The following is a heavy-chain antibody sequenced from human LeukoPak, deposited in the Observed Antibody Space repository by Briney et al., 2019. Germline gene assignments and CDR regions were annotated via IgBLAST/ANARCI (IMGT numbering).Heavy chain of an antibody. CDR2: IYPTGSP. J-gene: IGHJ3*02. V-gene: IGHV4-4*07. CDR3: ASGTNAYYYDSSGYYPDAFDI. CDR1: GGSISPYY. Sequence: PSETLSLTCTVSGGSISPYYWSWIRQPAGKGLEWIGRIYPTGSPNYNPSLKSRVTISLDKSKNQFSLKLSSVTAADTAVYYCASGTNAYYYDSSGYYPDAFDIWGQGTVVTVSS. D-gene: IGHD3-22*01.